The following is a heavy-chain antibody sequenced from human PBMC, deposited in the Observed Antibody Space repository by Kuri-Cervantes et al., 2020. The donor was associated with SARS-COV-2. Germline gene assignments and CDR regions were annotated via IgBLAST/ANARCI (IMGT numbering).Heavy chain of an antibody. D-gene: IGHD4-17*01. CDR3: TTDLHSVTNIFDY. CDR1: GFTFGDYA. Sequence: GGSLRLSCTASGFTFGDYAMDWVRQAPGKGLEWVSAISRSGASTYYADSVKGRFTISRDNSRNTLNLQMNSLKTEDTAVYYCTTDLHSVTNIFDYWGQGTPVTVSS. J-gene: IGHJ4*02. V-gene: IGHV3-23*01. CDR2: ISRSGAST.